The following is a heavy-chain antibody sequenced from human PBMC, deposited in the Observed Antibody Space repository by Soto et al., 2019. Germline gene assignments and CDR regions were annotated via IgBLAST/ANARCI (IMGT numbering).Heavy chain of an antibody. CDR3: ARDQQLVRYYYYGMDV. D-gene: IGHD6-13*01. V-gene: IGHV3-33*01. Sequence: GGSLRLSCAASGFTFSSYGMHWVRQALGKGLEWVAVIWYDGSNKYYADSVKGRFTISRDNSKNTLYLQMNSLRAEDTAVYYCARDQQLVRYYYYGMDVWGQGTTVTVSS. CDR2: IWYDGSNK. CDR1: GFTFSSYG. J-gene: IGHJ6*02.